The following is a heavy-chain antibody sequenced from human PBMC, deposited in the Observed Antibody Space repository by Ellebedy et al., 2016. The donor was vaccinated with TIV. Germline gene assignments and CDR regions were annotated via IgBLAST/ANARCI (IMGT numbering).Heavy chain of an antibody. CDR2: IYYTGST. Sequence: SETLSLTCSVSGGSISSSSHYWGWIRQPPGKGLEWIGSIYYTGSTHYNPPLKRRVTISVDTSKNQFSLNLNSLTAADTAVYYCARQGPSITMVRGVNWFDPWGQGTLVTVSS. J-gene: IGHJ5*02. CDR3: ARQGPSITMVRGVNWFDP. D-gene: IGHD3-10*01. CDR1: GGSISSSSHY. V-gene: IGHV4-39*01.